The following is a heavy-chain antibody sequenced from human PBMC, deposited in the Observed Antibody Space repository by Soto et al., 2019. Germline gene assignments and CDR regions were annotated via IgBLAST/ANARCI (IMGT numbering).Heavy chain of an antibody. Sequence: SETLSLTCTVSGGSISSSSHYWGWIRQPPGKGLDWVGSIYYSASTYYNPYLQSTVTVSAYTTKNHFSLNLISVTAAATAVYYCESMQCSGYFFPFDYWGQGTLVTVSS. D-gene: IGHD3-9*01. CDR3: ESMQCSGYFFPFDY. V-gene: IGHV4-39*02. CDR1: GGSISSSSHY. J-gene: IGHJ4*02. CDR2: IYYSAST.